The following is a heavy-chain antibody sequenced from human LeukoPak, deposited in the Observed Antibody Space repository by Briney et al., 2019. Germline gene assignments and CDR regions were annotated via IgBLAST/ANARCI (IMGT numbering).Heavy chain of an antibody. V-gene: IGHV4-39*01. Sequence: SETLSLTCTVSGGSISSSSYYWGWIRQPPGKGLEWIGSIYYSGSTYYNPSLKSRVTISVDTSKNQFSLKLSSVTAADTAVYYCARQRTVVVPAATGQHLNWFAPWGQGTLVTVSS. CDR3: ARQRTVVVPAATGQHLNWFAP. CDR1: GGSISSSSYY. J-gene: IGHJ5*02. D-gene: IGHD2-2*01. CDR2: IYYSGST.